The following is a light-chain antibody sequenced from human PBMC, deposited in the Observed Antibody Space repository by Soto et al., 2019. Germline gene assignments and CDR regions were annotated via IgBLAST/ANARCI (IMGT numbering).Light chain of an antibody. Sequence: EVVLTQSPAILSLSPGERATLSCRASQSVGLYLAWYQQKPGQAPRLLIYDASNRATGIQARFSGSGSGTDFTRTISSLEPEYLAVYYWQQRSNGITCGGGTKVGIK. CDR3: QQRSNGIT. CDR2: DAS. J-gene: IGKJ4*02. CDR1: QSVGLY. V-gene: IGKV3-11*01.